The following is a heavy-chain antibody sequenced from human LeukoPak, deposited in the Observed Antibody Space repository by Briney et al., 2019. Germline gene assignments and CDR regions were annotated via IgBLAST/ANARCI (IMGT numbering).Heavy chain of an antibody. V-gene: IGHV4-38-2*01. J-gene: IGHJ5*02. CDR2: IYHSGST. D-gene: IGHD3-10*01. Sequence: SETLSLTXAVSGYSISSGYYWGWIRQPPGKGLEWIGSIYHSGSTYYNPSLKSRVTISVDTSKNQFSLKLSSVTAADTAVYYCARHNMVRGVIGWFDPWGQGTLVTVSS. CDR1: GYSISSGYY. CDR3: ARHNMVRGVIGWFDP.